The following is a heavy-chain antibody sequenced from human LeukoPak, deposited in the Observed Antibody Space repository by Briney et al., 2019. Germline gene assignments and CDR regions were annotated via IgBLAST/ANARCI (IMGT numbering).Heavy chain of an antibody. Sequence: GGSLRLSCAASGFTFSSYGMHWVRQAPGKGLEWVAIIKPDGSWGTFVDSVKGRFTISRDNAKNSLYLQMNSLRAEDTAVYYCARARRDAFDIWGQGTMVTVSS. CDR1: GFTFSSYG. CDR2: IKPDGSWG. CDR3: ARARRDAFDI. V-gene: IGHV3-7*01. J-gene: IGHJ3*02.